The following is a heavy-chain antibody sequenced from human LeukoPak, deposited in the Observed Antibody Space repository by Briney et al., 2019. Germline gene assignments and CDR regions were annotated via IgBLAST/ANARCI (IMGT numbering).Heavy chain of an antibody. CDR2: IWYDGSNK. CDR3: AKDDYGDSNY. V-gene: IGHV3-33*06. J-gene: IGHJ4*02. CDR1: GFTFSSYG. Sequence: PGGSLRLSCAAYGFTFSSYGMHWVRQAPGKGLEWVAVIWYDGSNKYYADSVKGRFTISRDNSKNTLYLQMNSLRAEDTAVYYCAKDDYGDSNYWGQGTLVTVSS. D-gene: IGHD4-17*01.